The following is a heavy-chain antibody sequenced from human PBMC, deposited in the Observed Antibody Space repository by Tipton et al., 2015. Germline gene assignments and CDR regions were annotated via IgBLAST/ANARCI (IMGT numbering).Heavy chain of an antibody. D-gene: IGHD3-22*01. V-gene: IGHV4-34*01. J-gene: IGHJ3*02. Sequence: GLVKPSETLSLTCAVYGGSFSGYYWTWIRQPPGKGLEWIGEINHSGSNNCNPSLKSRVTISVDTSKNQFSLKLSSVTAADTAVYYCARGTKWLLLLKAFDIWGQGTMVTVSS. CDR2: INHSGSN. CDR3: ARGTKWLLLLKAFDI. CDR1: GGSFSGYY.